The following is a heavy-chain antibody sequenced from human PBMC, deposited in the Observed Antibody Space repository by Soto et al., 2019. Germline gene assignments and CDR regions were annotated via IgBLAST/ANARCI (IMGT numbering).Heavy chain of an antibody. Sequence: GGSLRLSCAASGFTFSSYAMSWVRQAPGKGLEWVSAISGSGGSTYYADSVKGRFTISRDNSKNTLYLQMSSLRAEDTAVYYCAKERAVGANSMGKYYFDYWGQGTLVTVSS. CDR3: AKERAVGANSMGKYYFDY. J-gene: IGHJ4*02. CDR1: GFTFSSYA. D-gene: IGHD1-26*01. V-gene: IGHV3-23*01. CDR2: ISGSGGST.